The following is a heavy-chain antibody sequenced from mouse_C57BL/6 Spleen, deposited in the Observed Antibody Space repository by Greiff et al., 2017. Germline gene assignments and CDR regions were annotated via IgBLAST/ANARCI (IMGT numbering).Heavy chain of an antibody. CDR1: GFTFSSYA. CDR3: ARPNSNGLYYAMDY. CDR2: ISDGGSYT. V-gene: IGHV5-4*03. D-gene: IGHD2-5*01. Sequence: EVNVVESGGGLVKPGGSLKLSCAASGFTFSSYAMSWVRQTPEKRLEWVATISDGGSYTYYPDNVKGRFTISRDNAKNNLYLQMSHLKSEDTAMYYCARPNSNGLYYAMDYWGQGTSVTVSS. J-gene: IGHJ4*01.